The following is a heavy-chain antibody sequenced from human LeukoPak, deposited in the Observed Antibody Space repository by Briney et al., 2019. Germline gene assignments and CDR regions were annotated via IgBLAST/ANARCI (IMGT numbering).Heavy chain of an antibody. V-gene: IGHV4-59*08. J-gene: IGHJ3*01. CDR2: VYYTGRT. D-gene: IGHD3-10*02. CDR3: ARHMSVRYDALDL. Sequence: SETLSLTCSVSDGSTTGYYWSWIWQPPGKGLEWIAYVYYTGRTLYNPSLESRVTISVDTSKTQFSLTVTSVTAADTAVYYCARHMSVRYDALDLWGRGTTVTVSS. CDR1: DGSTTGYY.